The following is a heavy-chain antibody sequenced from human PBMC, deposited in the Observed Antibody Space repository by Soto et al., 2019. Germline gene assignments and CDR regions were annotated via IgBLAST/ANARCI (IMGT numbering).Heavy chain of an antibody. CDR1: GYTFSRYG. CDR3: AKSATVPAAIAY. J-gene: IGHJ4*02. Sequence: ASVKVSCKASGYTFSRYGISWVRQAPGQGLEWMGWISGYNGDTNYAQKFQGRVTMTIDTSATTAYMELSSLRSEDTAVYYCAKSATVPAAIAYWGQGTLVTGSS. V-gene: IGHV1-18*01. CDR2: ISGYNGDT. D-gene: IGHD2-2*02.